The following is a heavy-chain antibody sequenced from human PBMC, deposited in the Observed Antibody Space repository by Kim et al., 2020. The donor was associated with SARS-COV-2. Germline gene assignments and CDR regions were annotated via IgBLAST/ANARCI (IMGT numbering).Heavy chain of an antibody. D-gene: IGHD1-26*01. CDR3: ARDCVGAGGIDY. J-gene: IGHJ4*02. Sequence: YYADSVKGRFTISRDNAKNSLYLQMNSLRDEDTAVYYCARDCVGAGGIDYWGQGTLVTVSS. V-gene: IGHV3-48*02.